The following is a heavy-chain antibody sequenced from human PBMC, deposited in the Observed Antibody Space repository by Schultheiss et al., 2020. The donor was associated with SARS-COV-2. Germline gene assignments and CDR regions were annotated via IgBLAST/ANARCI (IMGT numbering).Heavy chain of an antibody. CDR1: GFTFSDYY. Sequence: GGSLRLSCAASGFTFSDYYMNWVRQAPGKGLEWVSAISGSGGSTYYADSVKGRFTISRDNSKNTLYLQMNSLRAEDTAVYYCARAVVPAAIGIYYYYYMDVWGKGTTVTVSS. J-gene: IGHJ6*03. CDR3: ARAVVPAAIGIYYYYYMDV. D-gene: IGHD2-2*01. CDR2: ISGSGGST. V-gene: IGHV3-23*01.